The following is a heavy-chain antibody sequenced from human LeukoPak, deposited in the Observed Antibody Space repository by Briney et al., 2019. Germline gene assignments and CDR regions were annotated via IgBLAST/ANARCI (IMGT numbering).Heavy chain of an antibody. V-gene: IGHV3-30*04. J-gene: IGHJ6*02. CDR2: ISYDGSNK. CDR1: GFTFSSYA. CDR3: AKDIRHCSSTSCKGYYYGMDV. D-gene: IGHD2-2*01. Sequence: PGGSLRLSCAASGFTFSSYAMHWVRQAPGKGLEWVAVISYDGSNKYYADSVKGRFTISRDNSKNTLYLQMNSLRAEDTAVYYCAKDIRHCSSTSCKGYYYGMDVWGQGTTVTVSS.